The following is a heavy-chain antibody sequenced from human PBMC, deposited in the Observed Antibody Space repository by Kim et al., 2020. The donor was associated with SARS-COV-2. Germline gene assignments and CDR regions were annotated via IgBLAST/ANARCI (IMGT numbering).Heavy chain of an antibody. CDR1: GGSISSYY. CDR3: ARGRLDGDSYFWYYYGMDV. Sequence: SETLSLTCTVSGGSISSYYWSWIRQPPGKGLEWIGYIYYSGSTNYNPSLKSRVTISVDTSKNQFSLKLSSVTAADTAVYYCARGRLDGDSYFWYYYGMDVWGQGTTVTVSS. V-gene: IGHV4-59*01. D-gene: IGHD2-21*02. J-gene: IGHJ6*02. CDR2: IYYSGST.